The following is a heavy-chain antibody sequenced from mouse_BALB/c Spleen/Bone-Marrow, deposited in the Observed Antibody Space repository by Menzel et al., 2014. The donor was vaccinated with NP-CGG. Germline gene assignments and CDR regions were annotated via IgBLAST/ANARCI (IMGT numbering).Heavy chain of an antibody. D-gene: IGHD1-1*01. CDR1: GFNIKDTY. CDR3: ARYRYYGSSYAMDY. Sequence: EVQLQQSGAELVKPGASVKLSCTASGFNIKDTYMHWVMQRPEQGLEWIGRIDPANGNTKYDPKFQDKATITADTSSNTAYLQLSSLTSEDTAVYYCARYRYYGSSYAMDYWGQGTSVTVSS. J-gene: IGHJ4*01. V-gene: IGHV14-3*02. CDR2: IDPANGNT.